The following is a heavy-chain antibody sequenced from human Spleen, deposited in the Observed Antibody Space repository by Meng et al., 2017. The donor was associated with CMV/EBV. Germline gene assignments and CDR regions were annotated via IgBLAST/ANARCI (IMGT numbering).Heavy chain of an antibody. CDR3: ARLLDYGGNSILAFDL. CDR2: IYHGDWDN. D-gene: IGHD4-23*01. Sequence: CSLTVKWIVWERKVPGKGLGRMGVIYHGDWDNKYSLSVRGRATISVDRAISTVCLQWSNLKGSDTDMYYCARLLDYGGNSILAFDLWGQGTMVTVSS. CDR1: CSLTVKW. V-gene: IGHV5-51*01. J-gene: IGHJ3*01.